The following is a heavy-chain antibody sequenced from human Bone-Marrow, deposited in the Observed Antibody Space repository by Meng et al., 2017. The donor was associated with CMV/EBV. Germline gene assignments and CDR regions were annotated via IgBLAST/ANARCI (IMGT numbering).Heavy chain of an antibody. CDR2: INHSGST. V-gene: IGHV4-34*01. J-gene: IGHJ2*01. CDR1: GGSFSGYY. D-gene: IGHD6-19*01. CDR3: ARRIAVAGLVLYFDL. Sequence: SETLSLTCAVYGGSFSGYYWSWIRQPPGKGLEWIGEINHSGSTNYNPSLKSRVTISVDTSKNQFSLKLSSVTAADTAVYYCARRIAVAGLVLYFDLWGRGTLVTVSS.